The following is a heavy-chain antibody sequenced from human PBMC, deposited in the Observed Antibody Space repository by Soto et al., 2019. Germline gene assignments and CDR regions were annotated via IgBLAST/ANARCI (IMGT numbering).Heavy chain of an antibody. CDR1: GYTFTSYD. Sequence: QVQLVQSGAEVKKPGASVKVSCKASGYTFTSYDINWVRQATGQGLEWMGWMNPNSGNTGYAQKFQGRVTMTRNTSISTAYMELSGLRSEDTAVYYCARLYSSSWPYQGLDVWGQGTTVTVSS. CDR3: ARLYSSSWPYQGLDV. D-gene: IGHD6-13*01. V-gene: IGHV1-8*01. J-gene: IGHJ6*02. CDR2: MNPNSGNT.